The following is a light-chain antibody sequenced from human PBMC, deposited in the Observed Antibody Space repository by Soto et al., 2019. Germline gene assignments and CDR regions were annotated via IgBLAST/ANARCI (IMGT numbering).Light chain of an antibody. J-gene: IGKJ1*01. V-gene: IGKV1-6*02. CDR1: QDNGNA. CDR2: ASS. Sequence: AIQMTPSPSSRAGSVGDRLAINYRASQDNGNALGWYQQKPGKDPMLLIYASSSLQSGVSSRFSGSGSGTEFTLTISSRKPEDFATYYFLQVFNFPRAFGQGTKVDIK. CDR3: LQVFNFPRA.